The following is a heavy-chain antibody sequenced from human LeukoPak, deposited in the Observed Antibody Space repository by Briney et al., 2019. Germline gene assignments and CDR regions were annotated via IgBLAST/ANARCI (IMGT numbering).Heavy chain of an antibody. CDR1: GFTFSSYA. Sequence: GASLRLSCAASGFTFSSYAMSWVRQAPGKGLEWVSAISGSGGSTYYADSVKGRFTISRDNSKNTLYLQMNSLRAEDTAVYYCAKDGRGATMFYYGVDVWGQGTTVTVSS. CDR2: ISGSGGST. D-gene: IGHD3-10*02. CDR3: AKDGRGATMFYYGVDV. V-gene: IGHV3-23*01. J-gene: IGHJ6*02.